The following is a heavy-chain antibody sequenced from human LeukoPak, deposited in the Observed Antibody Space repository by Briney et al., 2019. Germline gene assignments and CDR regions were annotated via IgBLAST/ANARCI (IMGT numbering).Heavy chain of an antibody. D-gene: IGHD5-24*01. J-gene: IGHJ4*02. CDR2: ISAYNGNT. V-gene: IGHV1-18*01. CDR3: ARGEIVEMATIGIFDY. Sequence: GASVKVSCKASGYTFTNYGISWVRQAPGQGLEWMGWISAYNGNTNYAQKFQGRVTMTRDTSTSTVYMELSSLRSEDTAVYYCARGEIVEMATIGIFDYWGQGTLVTVSS. CDR1: GYTFTNYG.